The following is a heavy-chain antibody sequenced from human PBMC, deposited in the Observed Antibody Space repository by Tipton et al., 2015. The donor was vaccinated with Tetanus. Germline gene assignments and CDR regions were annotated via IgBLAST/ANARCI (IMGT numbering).Heavy chain of an antibody. J-gene: IGHJ1*01. CDR1: GASISSNTYY. V-gene: IGHV4-39*01. CDR2: VSYSGST. D-gene: IGHD3-22*01. Sequence: TLSLTCTVSGASISSNTYYWGWIRQPPGKGLEWIASVSYSGSTYYNPSLKSRVTMSLDTSKNQFSVRLTSVTAADTAVYYCARQDTLNYYYVGYFHDWGQGTLVTVSS. CDR3: ARQDTLNYYYVGYFHD.